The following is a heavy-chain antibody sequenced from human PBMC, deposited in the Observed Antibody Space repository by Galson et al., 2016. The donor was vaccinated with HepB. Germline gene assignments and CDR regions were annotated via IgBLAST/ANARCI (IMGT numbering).Heavy chain of an antibody. D-gene: IGHD3-10*01. Sequence: SLRLSCAPSGFPFNDYAMHWVRQAPGKGLEWVSGISWNSGRTDYADSVKGRFTVSRDNAKNSLYLQINSLRAEDTALYYCAKATSGSAYGSRYFQHWGQGTLVTVSS. CDR2: ISWNSGRT. V-gene: IGHV3-9*01. J-gene: IGHJ1*01. CDR3: AKATSGSAYGSRYFQH. CDR1: GFPFNDYA.